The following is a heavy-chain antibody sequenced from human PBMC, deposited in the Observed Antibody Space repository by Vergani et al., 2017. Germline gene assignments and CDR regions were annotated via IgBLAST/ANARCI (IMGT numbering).Heavy chain of an antibody. Sequence: QLQLQESGPGLVKPSETLSLTCTVSGGSISSSRYYWGWIRQPPGKGLEWIGSIYYSGSTYYNPSLKSRVPISVDTSKNQFALKLSAVTAADTAVDYGGRGLPYDYGLRAPERDNWFDAWGQGTLVTVSS. CDR3: GRGLPYDYGLRAPERDNWFDA. CDR1: GGSISSSRYY. J-gene: IGHJ5*02. V-gene: IGHV4-39*07. CDR2: IYYSGST. D-gene: IGHD4-17*01.